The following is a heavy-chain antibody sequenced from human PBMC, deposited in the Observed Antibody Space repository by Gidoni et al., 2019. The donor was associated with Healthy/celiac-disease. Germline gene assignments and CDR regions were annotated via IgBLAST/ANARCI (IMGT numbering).Heavy chain of an antibody. V-gene: IGHV3-23*01. D-gene: IGHD6-19*01. CDR3: AKDHSSGWPAPYFQH. CDR2: ISGSGGSQ. Sequence: EVQLFESGGRLVQPGGSVRTFCAASGFTLSSYAMCCVLQAPGKGLEWVSAISGSGGSQYYADSVKGRFTISRDNSKNTLYLQMNSLRAEDTAVYYCAKDHSSGWPAPYFQHWGQGTLVTVSS. CDR1: GFTLSSYA. J-gene: IGHJ1*01.